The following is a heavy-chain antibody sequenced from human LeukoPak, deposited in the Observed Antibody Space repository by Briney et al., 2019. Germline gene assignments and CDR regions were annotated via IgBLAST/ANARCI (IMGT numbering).Heavy chain of an antibody. CDR3: AKDMGGLILGSGSYYLSYYYYGMDV. J-gene: IGHJ6*02. D-gene: IGHD3-10*02. CDR1: GFTFSDYK. CDR2: IDYGSTTM. V-gene: IGHV3-48*04. Sequence: PGGSLRLSCAASGFTFSDYKFSWVRQAPGKGLEWVSYIDYGSTTMYYTDSVKGRFTISRDNAKNSLYLQMNSLRAEDTALYYCAKDMGGLILGSGSYYLSYYYYGMDVWGQGTTVTVSS.